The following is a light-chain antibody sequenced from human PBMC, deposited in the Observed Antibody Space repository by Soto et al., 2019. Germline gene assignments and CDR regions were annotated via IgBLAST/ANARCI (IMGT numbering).Light chain of an antibody. CDR1: QSISSY. CDR2: DAS. J-gene: IGKJ1*01. CDR3: QQLTDWPPQWT. V-gene: IGKV3-11*01. Sequence: EVVLTQSPDTLSLPPGERATLSCRASQSISSYFAWYQQKPGQAPGLLIYDASSRATGIPARFSGSGSGTDFTLAISSLEPEDFAVYYCQQLTDWPPQWTFGQGTKVDIK.